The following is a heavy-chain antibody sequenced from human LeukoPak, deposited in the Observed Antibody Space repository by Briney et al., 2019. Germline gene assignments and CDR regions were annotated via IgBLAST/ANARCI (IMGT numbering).Heavy chain of an antibody. D-gene: IGHD4-17*01. CDR1: VFTFTNYA. CDR2: ISGSGGST. Sequence: GRSLRLSCAASVFTFTNYAMNWVRQAPGKGLEWVSIISGSGGSTYYADSVKGRFTTSRDNSNNTLYLQMNSLRAEDTAVYYCATRLRGPNYWGQGTLVTVSS. CDR3: ATRLRGPNY. V-gene: IGHV3-23*01. J-gene: IGHJ4*02.